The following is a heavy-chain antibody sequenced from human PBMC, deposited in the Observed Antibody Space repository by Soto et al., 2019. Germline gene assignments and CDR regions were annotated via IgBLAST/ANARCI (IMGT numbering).Heavy chain of an antibody. CDR1: GGSISSYY. Sequence: PSETLSLTCTVSGGSISSYYWSWIRQPPGKGLEWIGYTYYSGSTNYNPSLKSRVTISVDTSKNQFSLKLSSVTAADTAVYYCARRGYSGYEYNWFDPWGHGTLVTVSS. CDR2: TYYSGST. V-gene: IGHV4-59*01. J-gene: IGHJ5*02. CDR3: ARRGYSGYEYNWFDP. D-gene: IGHD5-12*01.